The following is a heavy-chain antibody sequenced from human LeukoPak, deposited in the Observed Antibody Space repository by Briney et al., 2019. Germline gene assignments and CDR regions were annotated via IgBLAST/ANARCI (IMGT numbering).Heavy chain of an antibody. Sequence: KASETLSLTCTVSGGSISSYYWSWIRQPAGKGLEWIGRIYTSGSANYNPSLKSRVTISVDKSKNQFSLKLSSVTAADTAVYYCARTWCYYGSGRDYYYYYMDVWGKGTTVTVSS. D-gene: IGHD3-10*01. CDR1: GGSISSYY. J-gene: IGHJ6*03. CDR3: ARTWCYYGSGRDYYYYYMDV. CDR2: IYTSGSA. V-gene: IGHV4-4*07.